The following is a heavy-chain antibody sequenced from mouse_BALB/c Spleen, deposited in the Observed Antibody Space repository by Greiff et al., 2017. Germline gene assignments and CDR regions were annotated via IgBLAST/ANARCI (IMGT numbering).Heavy chain of an antibody. D-gene: IGHD1-1*01. Sequence: EVKLVESGGGLVQPGGSRKLSCAASGFTFSSFGMHWVRQAPEKGLEWVAYISIGSSTIYYADTVKGRFTISRDNPKNTLFLQMTSLRSEDTAMYYCARDYGSSYAMDYWGQGTSVTVSS. V-gene: IGHV5-17*02. CDR1: GFTFSSFG. CDR2: ISIGSSTI. J-gene: IGHJ4*01. CDR3: ARDYGSSYAMDY.